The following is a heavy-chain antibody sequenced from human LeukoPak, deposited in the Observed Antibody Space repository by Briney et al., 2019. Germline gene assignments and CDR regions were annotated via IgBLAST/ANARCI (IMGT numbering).Heavy chain of an antibody. CDR1: GITVSNNY. Sequence: GALRLSCAASGITVSNNYMSWVRQAPGKGLEWVSIIYSGGSTYYADSVKGRFTISRDNSKNTLYLQMNSLRAEDTAVYYCARDRGRVLDYWGQGTLVTVSS. CDR2: IYSGGST. D-gene: IGHD3-16*01. V-gene: IGHV3-66*01. CDR3: ARDRGRVLDY. J-gene: IGHJ4*02.